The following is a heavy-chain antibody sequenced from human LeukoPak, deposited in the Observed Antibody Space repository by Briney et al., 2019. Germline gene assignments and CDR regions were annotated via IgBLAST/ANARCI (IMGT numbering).Heavy chain of an antibody. V-gene: IGHV1-69*04. CDR3: ARDLRIAAAGNPSDWFDP. J-gene: IGHJ5*02. CDR2: IIPILGIA. D-gene: IGHD6-13*01. Sequence: SVKVSCKASGGTFSSYAISWVRQAPGQGLEWMGRIIPILGIANYAQKFQGRVTITADESTSTAYMELSSLRSEDTAVYYCARDLRIAAAGNPSDWFDPWGQGTLVTVSS. CDR1: GGTFSSYA.